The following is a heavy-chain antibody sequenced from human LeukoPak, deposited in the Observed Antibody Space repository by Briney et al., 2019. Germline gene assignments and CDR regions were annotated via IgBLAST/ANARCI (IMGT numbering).Heavy chain of an antibody. V-gene: IGHV1-8*01. Sequence: ASVKVPCKASGYTFPVYEIYWVRQASGQGLECMGWMNPYSNSTDSAQKFQGRLTMTSDISISTAYMELSSLRPEDTAVYFCARAKGKAGRYGMDVWGQGTTVIVSS. J-gene: IGHJ6*02. CDR2: MNPYSNST. CDR1: GYTFPVYE. CDR3: ARAKGKAGRYGMDV.